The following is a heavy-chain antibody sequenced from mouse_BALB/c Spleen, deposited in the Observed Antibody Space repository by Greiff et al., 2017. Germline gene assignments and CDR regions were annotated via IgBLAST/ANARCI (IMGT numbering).Heavy chain of an antibody. CDR3: ARDPLRRGYFDV. J-gene: IGHJ1*01. CDR2: IWAGGST. Sequence: VHLVESGPGLVAPSQSLSITCTVSGFSLTSYGVHWVRQPPGKGLEWLGVIWAGGSTNYNSALMSRLSISKDNSKSQVFLKMNSLQTDDTAMYYCARDPLRRGYFDVWGAGTTVTVSS. CDR1: GFSLTSYG. D-gene: IGHD2-12*01. V-gene: IGHV2-9*02.